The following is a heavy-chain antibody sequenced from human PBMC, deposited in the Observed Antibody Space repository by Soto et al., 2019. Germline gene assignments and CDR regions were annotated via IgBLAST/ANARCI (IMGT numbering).Heavy chain of an antibody. CDR2: ISAYNGNT. CDR3: ARSLSSWLDY. CDR1: GYTFTSYG. Sequence: ASVKVSCKASGYTFTSYGISWVRQAPGQGLEWMGWISAYNGNTNYAQKLQGRETMTTNTSTSTAYKELRSLRSDDTAVYYCARSLSSWLDYWGQGTLVTVSS. J-gene: IGHJ4*02. D-gene: IGHD6-13*01. V-gene: IGHV1-18*01.